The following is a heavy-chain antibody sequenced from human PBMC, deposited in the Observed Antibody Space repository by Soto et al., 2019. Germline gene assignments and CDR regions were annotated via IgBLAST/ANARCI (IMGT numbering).Heavy chain of an antibody. Sequence: QLQLQESGPGLVKPSETLSLTCTVSGGSISSSSYYWGWIRQPPGKGLEWIGSIYYSGSTYYNPSLKSRVTKSVDTSKNQFSLKLSSVTAADTAVYYCARHSSGYDLDDAFDIWGQGTMVTVSS. CDR2: IYYSGST. CDR1: GGSISSSSYY. CDR3: ARHSSGYDLDDAFDI. D-gene: IGHD5-12*01. V-gene: IGHV4-39*01. J-gene: IGHJ3*02.